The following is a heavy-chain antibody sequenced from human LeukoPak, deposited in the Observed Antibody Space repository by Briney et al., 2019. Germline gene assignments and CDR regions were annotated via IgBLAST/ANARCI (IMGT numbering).Heavy chain of an antibody. Sequence: KSSETLSLTCAVYGGSFSGYYWSWLRQPPGKGLEWTGEINHSGSTNYNPSLKSRVTISVDTSKNQFSRKLSSVTAADTAVYYCARGRPASGWGQGTLVTVSS. CDR2: INHSGST. V-gene: IGHV4-34*01. J-gene: IGHJ4*02. CDR3: ARGRPASG. D-gene: IGHD2-2*01. CDR1: GGSFSGYY.